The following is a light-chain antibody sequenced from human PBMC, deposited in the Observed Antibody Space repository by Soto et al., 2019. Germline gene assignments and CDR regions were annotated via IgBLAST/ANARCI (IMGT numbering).Light chain of an antibody. V-gene: IGLV1-40*01. J-gene: IGLJ2*01. Sequence: LTQPPSVSGAPGQRVTISCTGSSSNIGAGYDVHWYQQHPGTAPRLLIYGATHRPSGVPERFSGSRSGSSASLTITGLQTEDESFYHCQSFDSGLSGALFGGGTKLTVL. CDR3: QSFDSGLSGAL. CDR1: SSNIGAGYD. CDR2: GAT.